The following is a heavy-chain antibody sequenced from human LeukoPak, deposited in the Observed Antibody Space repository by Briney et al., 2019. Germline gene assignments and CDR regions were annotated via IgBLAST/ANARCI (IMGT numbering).Heavy chain of an antibody. CDR3: AKGREFSGSRPFDY. CDR2: ISGSGGNT. J-gene: IGHJ4*02. CDR1: GFTFSTYV. V-gene: IGHV3-23*01. D-gene: IGHD1-26*01. Sequence: GGSLRLSCAASGFTFSTYVVNWVRQAPGKGLEWVSAISGSGGNTYYADTVSGRFTISRDNSKNTLYLQMNSLRAEDTAVYYCAKGREFSGSRPFDYWGQGTLVTVSS.